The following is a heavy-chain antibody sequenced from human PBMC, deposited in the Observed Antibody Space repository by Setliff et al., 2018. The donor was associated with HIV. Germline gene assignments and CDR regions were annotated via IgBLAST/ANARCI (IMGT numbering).Heavy chain of an antibody. Sequence: GGSLRLSCAASGFTYRTFSMSWVRQAPGKGLEWVSAITGSGSTTYYADSVKGRFTISRDNSNNTLFLHMDNLRAEDTAIYYCARGGPYSSSSDTYDFWGQGTLVTVSS. CDR1: GFTYRTFS. D-gene: IGHD6-6*01. CDR3: ARGGPYSSSSDTYDF. V-gene: IGHV3-23*01. J-gene: IGHJ4*02. CDR2: ITGSGSTT.